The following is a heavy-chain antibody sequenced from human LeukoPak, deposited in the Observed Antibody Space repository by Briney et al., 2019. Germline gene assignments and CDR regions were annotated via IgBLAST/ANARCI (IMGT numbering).Heavy chain of an antibody. CDR3: ARTPTMTEYIQH. J-gene: IGHJ1*01. V-gene: IGHV4-34*01. CDR2: KSYGGST. Sequence: SETLSLTCAVYGGSFSGYYWSWIRQPPGKGLEWIGSKSYGGSTFYNPSLKSRVTISVDTSKNQFSLKLTSVTAADTAVYYCARTPTMTEYIQHWGQGTLVTVSS. D-gene: IGHD4-17*01. CDR1: GGSFSGYY.